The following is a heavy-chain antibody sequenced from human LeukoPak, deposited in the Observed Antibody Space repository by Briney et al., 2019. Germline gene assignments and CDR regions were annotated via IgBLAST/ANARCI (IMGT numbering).Heavy chain of an antibody. D-gene: IGHD2-8*01. V-gene: IGHV3-23*01. CDR1: GFTFSSYW. J-gene: IGHJ3*02. CDR2: IGGGPV. CDR3: AKDSFSHNGIYDALDI. Sequence: GGSLRLSCAASGFTFSSYWMSWVRQAPGKGLEWVSTIGGGPVYYADSVKGRFTISRDDSKNTLFLQMNSLRAEDTVIYYCAKDSFSHNGIYDALDIWGQGTMVTVSS.